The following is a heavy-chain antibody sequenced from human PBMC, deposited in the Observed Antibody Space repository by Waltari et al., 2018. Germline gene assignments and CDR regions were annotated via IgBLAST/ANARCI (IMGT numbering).Heavy chain of an antibody. Sequence: EAQLVESGGGLIQPGGSLRLSCEAPGFTVSDNYMSWVRQAPGKGLEWVSVIHAGGNTFYGDSVKGRFTISRDISKNTVYLQINSLTVEDSAIYYCARAGLGSPSQWLQLFDSWGQGTLVTVSS. V-gene: IGHV3-53*01. CDR1: GFTVSDNY. CDR3: ARAGLGSPSQWLQLFDS. CDR2: IHAGGNT. J-gene: IGHJ4*02. D-gene: IGHD6-19*01.